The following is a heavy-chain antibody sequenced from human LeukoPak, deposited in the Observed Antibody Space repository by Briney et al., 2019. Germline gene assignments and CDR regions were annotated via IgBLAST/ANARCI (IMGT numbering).Heavy chain of an antibody. Sequence: PGGSLRLSCAASGFIFSSYAMSWVRQAPGRGLEWVSVITSSGDRTYYADSVKGRFTISRDRSKNTLSLQMNSLRAEDTAVYFCAKNGGDGKPYYYESDVWGQGTTVTVAS. J-gene: IGHJ6*02. V-gene: IGHV3-23*01. CDR3: AKNGGDGKPYYYESDV. CDR1: GFIFSSYA. D-gene: IGHD3-22*01. CDR2: ITSSGDRT.